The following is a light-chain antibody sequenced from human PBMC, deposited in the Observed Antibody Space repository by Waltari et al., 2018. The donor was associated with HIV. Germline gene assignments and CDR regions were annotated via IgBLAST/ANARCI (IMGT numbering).Light chain of an antibody. V-gene: IGLV1-47*01. CDR1: TPNTARES. CDR3: AAWTDIMSGWL. J-gene: IGLJ3*02. CDR2: RGD. Sequence: TQSPSAYGAPGPRLTLTCSAATPNTARESIYSYQQVPGNAPNRLMFRGDRLPSGVPDRFSGFKSGASSSLAISGLQSDDEADYYCAAWTDIMSGWLFGGGTKLTVL.